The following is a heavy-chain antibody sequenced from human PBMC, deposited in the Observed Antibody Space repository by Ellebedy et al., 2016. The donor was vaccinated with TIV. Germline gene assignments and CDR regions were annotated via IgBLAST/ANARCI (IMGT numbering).Heavy chain of an antibody. V-gene: IGHV1-18*04. CDR2: ISGYNGNT. CDR1: GYTFTNHG. D-gene: IGHD3/OR15-3a*01. Sequence: ASVKVSCKASGYTFTNHGISWVRQVPGQGLEWMEWISGYNGNTIYARNLQGRVTMTTDSSTSTAYMELRSLRSDDTAVYYCARSGVTIVISGVVITGNWFDPWGQGTLVTVSS. J-gene: IGHJ5*02. CDR3: ARSGVTIVISGVVITGNWFDP.